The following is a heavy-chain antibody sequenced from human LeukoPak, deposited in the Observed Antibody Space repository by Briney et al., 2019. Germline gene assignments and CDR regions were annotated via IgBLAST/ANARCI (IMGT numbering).Heavy chain of an antibody. J-gene: IGHJ4*02. CDR3: TRLNTYGLYFDS. CDR2: MSFDGNT. CDR1: GGSISTSGYY. D-gene: IGHD5-18*01. Sequence: KPSETLSLTCSVSGGSISTSGYYWGWIRQSPGKGLEWIVSMSFDGNTFYNPSLKSRVTISLDTSRNQFSLRLTSVTAADTAIHFCTRLNTYGLYFDSWGQGSLVIVSS. V-gene: IGHV4-39*07.